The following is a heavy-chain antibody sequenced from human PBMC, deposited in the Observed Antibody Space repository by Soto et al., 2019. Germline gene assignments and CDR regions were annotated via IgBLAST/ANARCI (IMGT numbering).Heavy chain of an antibody. CDR3: ARRSHIVVETT. J-gene: IGHJ4*02. CDR1: GASFSDANYY. Sequence: LSLTCIVSGASFSDANYYWVWIRQPPGEGLEWIGSFYYDGRTYYNASLKSRVTISVDTSKNHFSLMLTSVTAADTAVYYCARRSHIVVETTWGQGTLVTVSS. D-gene: IGHD2-21*01. CDR2: FYYDGRT. V-gene: IGHV4-39*02.